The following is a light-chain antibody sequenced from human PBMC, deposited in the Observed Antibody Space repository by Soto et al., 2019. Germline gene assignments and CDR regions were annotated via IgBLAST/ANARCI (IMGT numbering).Light chain of an antibody. CDR2: DVS. Sequence: QSALTQPASVSGSPGQSITISCTGTRSDVGGYNYVSWYQQHPGKAPKLMIYDVSNRPSGVSNRFSGSKSGNTASLTISGLQAEDESDYYCSSFTSSTTPAFGGGTKLTVL. V-gene: IGLV2-14*01. J-gene: IGLJ2*01. CDR1: RSDVGGYNY. CDR3: SSFTSSTTPA.